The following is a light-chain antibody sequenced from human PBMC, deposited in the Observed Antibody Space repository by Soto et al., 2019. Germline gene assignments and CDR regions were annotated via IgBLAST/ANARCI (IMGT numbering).Light chain of an antibody. CDR2: DAS. Sequence: DIQMTQSPSTLSGSVGDRVTITCRASQTISSWLAWYQQKPGKAPKLLIYDASSLESGVPSRFSGSGSGTDFTLTISSLQPEDFATYYCQQFNNYITFGQGTRLEIK. V-gene: IGKV1-5*01. J-gene: IGKJ5*01. CDR3: QQFNNYIT. CDR1: QTISSW.